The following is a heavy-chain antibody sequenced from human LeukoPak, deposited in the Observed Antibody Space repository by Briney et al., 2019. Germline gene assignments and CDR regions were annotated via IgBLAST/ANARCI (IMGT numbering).Heavy chain of an antibody. D-gene: IGHD6-13*01. CDR2: ISYDGSNK. Sequence: GGSLRLSCAASGFTFSSHVMHWVRQAPGKGLEGVAVISYDGSNKYYADSVKGRFTISRDNSKHTLYLQMNSLRAEDTAVYYCAKDMYSSSWYYFDYWGQGTLVTVSS. CDR1: GFTFSSHV. V-gene: IGHV3-30*18. J-gene: IGHJ4*02. CDR3: AKDMYSSSWYYFDY.